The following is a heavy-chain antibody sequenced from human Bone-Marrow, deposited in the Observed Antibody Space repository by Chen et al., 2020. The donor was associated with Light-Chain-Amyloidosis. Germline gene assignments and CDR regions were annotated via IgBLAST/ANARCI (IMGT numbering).Heavy chain of an antibody. V-gene: IGHV3-21*01. J-gene: IGHJ6*02. CDR1: GFTFSSYN. CDR2: ISVSSSYI. Sequence: EVQLVESGGGLVKPGGSLRLSCAASGFTFSSYNMNWVRQAPGTGLEWVSSISVSSSYISYADSVKGRFTISRDNAKNSLHLQMDSLRAEDTAVYYCARDRESDYYYFYGMDVWGQGTTVTVSS. CDR3: ARDRESDYYYFYGMDV.